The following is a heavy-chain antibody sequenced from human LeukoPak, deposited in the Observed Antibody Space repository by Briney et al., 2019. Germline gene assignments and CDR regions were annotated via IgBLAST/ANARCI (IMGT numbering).Heavy chain of an antibody. CDR2: INPSGGST. D-gene: IGHD2-2*01. CDR1: GYTFTGYY. Sequence: GASVKVSCKASGYTFTGYYMHWVRQAPGQGLEWMGIINPSGGSTSYAQKFQGRVTMTRDTSTSTVYMELSSLRSEDTAVYYCARESRQGYQLLCGFDYWGQGTLVTVSS. J-gene: IGHJ4*02. V-gene: IGHV1-46*01. CDR3: ARESRQGYQLLCGFDY.